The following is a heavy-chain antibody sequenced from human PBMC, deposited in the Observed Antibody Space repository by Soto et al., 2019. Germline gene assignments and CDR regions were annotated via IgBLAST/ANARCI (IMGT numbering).Heavy chain of an antibody. Sequence: SLRLSCAASGFTFSSYSMNWVRQAPGKGLEWVSYISSSSSTIYYGDSVKGRFTISRDNAKNSLYLQMNSLRDEDTAVYYCARDRTYYYGSGSYYNPSFDIWGQGTMVTVSS. CDR1: GFTFSSYS. CDR2: ISSSSSTI. J-gene: IGHJ3*02. V-gene: IGHV3-48*02. D-gene: IGHD3-10*01. CDR3: ARDRTYYYGSGSYYNPSFDI.